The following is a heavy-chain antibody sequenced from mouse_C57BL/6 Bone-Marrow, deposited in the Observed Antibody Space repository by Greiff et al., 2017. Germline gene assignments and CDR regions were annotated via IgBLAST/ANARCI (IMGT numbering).Heavy chain of an antibody. Sequence: VHVKQSVAELVRPGASVKLSCTASGFNIKNTYMHWVKQRPEQGLEWIGRIDPANGNTKYAPKFQGKATITADTSSNTAYLQLSSLTSEDTAIYYCARLDTTVVAAPFFDYWGQGTTLTVSS. D-gene: IGHD1-1*01. V-gene: IGHV14-3*01. CDR2: IDPANGNT. CDR3: ARLDTTVVAAPFFDY. J-gene: IGHJ2*01. CDR1: GFNIKNTY.